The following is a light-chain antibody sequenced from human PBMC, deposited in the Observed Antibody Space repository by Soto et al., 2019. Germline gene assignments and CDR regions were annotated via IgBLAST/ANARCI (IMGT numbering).Light chain of an antibody. CDR1: SSDVGGYNY. J-gene: IGLJ3*02. Sequence: QSALTQPASVSGSPGQSITISCTGSSSDVGGYNYVSWYQQHPGKAPKVMIYEVSNRPSGVSNRFSGSKSGNTASLTISGLQAEGEADYYCSSSTGSSTLVFGGGTKLTVL. CDR3: SSSTGSSTLV. V-gene: IGLV2-14*01. CDR2: EVS.